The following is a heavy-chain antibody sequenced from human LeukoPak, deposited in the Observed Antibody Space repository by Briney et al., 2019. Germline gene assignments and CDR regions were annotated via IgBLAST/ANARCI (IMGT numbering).Heavy chain of an antibody. J-gene: IGHJ4*02. CDR1: GFTFSSYA. V-gene: IGHV3-30-3*01. CDR3: ARPYYDFWSGTSGTDY. CDR2: ISYDGSNK. D-gene: IGHD3-3*01. Sequence: PGGSLRLSCAASGFTFSSYAMHWVRQAPGKGLEWMTVISYDGSNKYYADSVKGRFTISRDNSKNTLYLQMNSLRAEDTAVYYCARPYYDFWSGTSGTDYWGQGTLVTVSS.